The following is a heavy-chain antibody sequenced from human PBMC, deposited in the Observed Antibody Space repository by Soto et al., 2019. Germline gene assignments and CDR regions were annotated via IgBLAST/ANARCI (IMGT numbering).Heavy chain of an antibody. V-gene: IGHV4-59*01. Sequence: PSETLSLTCTVSGGSISSYYWGWIRQPPGKGLEWIGYIYYSGSTNYNPSLKSRVTISIDTSKNQFSLKLSSVTAADTAVYYCARDVDDYSLFDYWGQGTQVTVSS. CDR2: IYYSGST. J-gene: IGHJ4*02. CDR3: ARDVDDYSLFDY. D-gene: IGHD2-15*01. CDR1: GGSISSYY.